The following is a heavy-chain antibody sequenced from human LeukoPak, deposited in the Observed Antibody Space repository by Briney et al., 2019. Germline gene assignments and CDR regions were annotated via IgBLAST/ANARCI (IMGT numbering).Heavy chain of an antibody. D-gene: IGHD3-16*01. CDR3: ARGGFAPLDL. Sequence: PSETLSLTCTVSGGSTTISSWGWFGHPPGKGLEWIGRIHFSETTNNNPSLKSRVTLSLDTSKNRFSLNMTSVTAADTAVYYCARGGFAPLDLWGQGILVTVSS. CDR1: GGSTTISS. CDR2: IHFSETT. J-gene: IGHJ5*02. V-gene: IGHV4-4*07.